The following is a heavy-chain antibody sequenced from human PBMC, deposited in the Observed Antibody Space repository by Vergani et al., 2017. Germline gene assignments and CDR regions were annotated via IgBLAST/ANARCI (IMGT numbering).Heavy chain of an antibody. CDR1: GFTFSSYW. Sequence: EVQLLESGGGLVQPGGSLRLSCAASGFTFSSYWMSWVRQAPGKGLEWVANIKQDGSEKYYVDSVKGRFTISRDNAKNSLYLQMNSLRAEDTAVYYCARVRVVRWYYYYMDVWGKGTTVTVSS. CDR2: IKQDGSEK. D-gene: IGHD3-22*01. J-gene: IGHJ6*03. CDR3: ARVRVVRWYYYYMDV. V-gene: IGHV3-7*01.